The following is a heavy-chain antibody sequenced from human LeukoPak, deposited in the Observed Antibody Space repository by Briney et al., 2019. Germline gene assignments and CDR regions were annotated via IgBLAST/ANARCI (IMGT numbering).Heavy chain of an antibody. CDR2: IRYDGSNE. D-gene: IGHD2-15*01. CDR1: GFTFSSYG. V-gene: IGHV3-30*02. CDR3: AKDLGHLGYCSGGSCYVLDY. J-gene: IGHJ4*02. Sequence: GGSLRLSCAASGFTFSSYGMHWVRQAPGKGLEWVAFIRYDGSNEYYADSVKGRFTISRDNSKNTLYLQMSSLRAEDTAVYYCAKDLGHLGYCSGGSCYVLDYWGQGTLVTVSS.